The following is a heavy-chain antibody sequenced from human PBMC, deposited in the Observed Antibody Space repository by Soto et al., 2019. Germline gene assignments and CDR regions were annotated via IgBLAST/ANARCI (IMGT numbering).Heavy chain of an antibody. D-gene: IGHD3-22*01. Sequence: ASVKVSCKASGYTFTSYDINWVRQATGQGLEWMGWMNPNSGNTGYAQKFQGRVTVTRNTSISTAYMELSSLRSEDTAVYYCARGSRAYDSSGYYFEYWGQGTLVTVSS. CDR2: MNPNSGNT. V-gene: IGHV1-8*01. CDR1: GYTFTSYD. CDR3: ARGSRAYDSSGYYFEY. J-gene: IGHJ4*02.